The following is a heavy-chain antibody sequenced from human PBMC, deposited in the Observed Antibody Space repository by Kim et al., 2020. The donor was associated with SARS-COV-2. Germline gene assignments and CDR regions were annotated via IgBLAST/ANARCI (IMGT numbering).Heavy chain of an antibody. V-gene: IGHV4-34*01. CDR2: INHSGST. Sequence: SETLSLTCAVYGGSFSGYYWSWIRQPPGKGLEWIGEINHSGSTNYNPSLKSRVTISVDTSKNQFSLKLSSVTAADTAVYYCARDREGSFRFGDNRPRLYYFDYWGQGTLVTVSS. D-gene: IGHD3-10*01. CDR3: ARDREGSFRFGDNRPRLYYFDY. J-gene: IGHJ4*02. CDR1: GGSFSGYY.